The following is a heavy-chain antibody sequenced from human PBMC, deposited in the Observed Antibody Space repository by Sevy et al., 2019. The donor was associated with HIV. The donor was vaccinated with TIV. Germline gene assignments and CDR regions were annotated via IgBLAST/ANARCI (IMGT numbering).Heavy chain of an antibody. CDR2: INQDGSEK. CDR3: ARERITGSKPDDFGS. D-gene: IGHD1-7*01. J-gene: IGHJ4*02. V-gene: IGHV3-7*01. CDR1: GFTFSNYW. Sequence: GGSLRLSCAASGFTFSNYWMSWVRQAPGKGLECVANINQDGSEKYYLDSVKGRFIVSRDNAKNSLYLQMNSLRAEDSAVYYCARERITGSKPDDFGSWGQGTLVTVSS.